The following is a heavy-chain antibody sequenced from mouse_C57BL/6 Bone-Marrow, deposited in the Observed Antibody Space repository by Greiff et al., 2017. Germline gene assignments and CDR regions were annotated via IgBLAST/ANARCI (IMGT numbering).Heavy chain of an antibody. CDR1: GFNIKDYY. CDR2: IDPEGGET. J-gene: IGHJ2*01. CDR3: ASSSWDRVFDY. Sequence: VQLQQSGAELVKPGASVTLSCTASGFNIKDYYMHWVKQRTEKGLEWIGRIDPEGGETKYAPKFKGKVTITADTSSNTAYLQLSSLTSEDTAVYDCASSSWDRVFDYWGQGTTVTVSS. D-gene: IGHD3-3*01. V-gene: IGHV14-2*01.